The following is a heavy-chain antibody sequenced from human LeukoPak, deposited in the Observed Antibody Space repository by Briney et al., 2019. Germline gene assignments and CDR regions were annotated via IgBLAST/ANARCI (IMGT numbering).Heavy chain of an antibody. Sequence: GGSLRLSCAASGFTFDDYAMHWVRHAPGKGLEWVSLISGDGGSTYYADSVKGRFTISRDNSKNSLYLQMNSLRTEDTALYYCAKDYTTGYYYYGMDVWGQGTTVTVSS. CDR1: GFTFDDYA. V-gene: IGHV3-43*02. CDR2: ISGDGGST. D-gene: IGHD1-1*01. J-gene: IGHJ6*02. CDR3: AKDYTTGYYYYGMDV.